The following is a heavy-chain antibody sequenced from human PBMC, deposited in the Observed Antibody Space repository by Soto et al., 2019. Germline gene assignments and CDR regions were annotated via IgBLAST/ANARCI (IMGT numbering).Heavy chain of an antibody. Sequence: QVQLVQSGAEVKKPGSSVKVSCKASGGTFSSYAISWVRQAPGQGLEWMGGIIPIFGTANYAQKFQGRVTITADESTSTAYMELSSLRSEDTAVYYCARAKGPGCRTPDKDGLAVGCSGYTLDYWGQGTLVTVSS. J-gene: IGHJ4*02. V-gene: IGHV1-69*01. D-gene: IGHD3-22*01. CDR3: ARAKGPGCRTPDKDGLAVGCSGYTLDY. CDR1: GGTFSSYA. CDR2: IIPIFGTA.